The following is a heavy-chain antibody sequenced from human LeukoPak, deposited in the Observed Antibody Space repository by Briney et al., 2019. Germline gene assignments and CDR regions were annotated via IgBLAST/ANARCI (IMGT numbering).Heavy chain of an antibody. CDR2: ISSSSSYI. Sequence: GGSLRLSCAASGFTFSSYSMNWVRQAPGKGLEWASSISSSSSYIYYADSVKGRFTISRDNAKNSLYLQMNSLRAEDTAVYYCARDRASGIAVAGTFWFDPWGQGTLVTVSS. V-gene: IGHV3-21*01. D-gene: IGHD6-19*01. J-gene: IGHJ5*02. CDR1: GFTFSSYS. CDR3: ARDRASGIAVAGTFWFDP.